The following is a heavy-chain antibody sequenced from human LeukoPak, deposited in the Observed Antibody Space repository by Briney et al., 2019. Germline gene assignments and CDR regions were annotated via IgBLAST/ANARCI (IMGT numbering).Heavy chain of an antibody. D-gene: IGHD6-19*01. Sequence: PGGSLRLSCAASVFTFSKYWMLWVRQAPGEGLESVSRINTDGTVTTYADSVKGRVTVSRDNADNTMFLQMNTVRDEDTAVYYCATKQWLAPPPDSWGEGTPVTVSS. J-gene: IGHJ4*03. CDR2: INTDGTVT. V-gene: IGHV3-74*01. CDR3: ATKQWLAPPPDS. CDR1: VFTFSKYW.